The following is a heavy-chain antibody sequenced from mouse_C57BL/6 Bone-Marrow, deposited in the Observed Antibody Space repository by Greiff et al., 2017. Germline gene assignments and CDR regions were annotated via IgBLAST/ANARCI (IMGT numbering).Heavy chain of an antibody. Sequence: VQLVESGPGLVQPSQSLSITCTVSGFSLTSYGVHWVRQSPGKGLEWMGVIWSGGSTDYNAAFISRLSISKYNSKSQVFFKMNSLQADDTAIYYRARAANWDWYFEVWGTGTTVSVTS. J-gene: IGHJ1*03. V-gene: IGHV2-2*01. CDR3: ARAANWDWYFEV. CDR1: GFSLTSYG. CDR2: IWSGGST. D-gene: IGHD4-1*01.